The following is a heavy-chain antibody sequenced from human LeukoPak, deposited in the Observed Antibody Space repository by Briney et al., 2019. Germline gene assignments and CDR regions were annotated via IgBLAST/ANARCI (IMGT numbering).Heavy chain of an antibody. V-gene: IGHV4-34*01. J-gene: IGHJ4*02. CDR2: INHSGST. CDR3: ARNDYVWGSYYRFGY. CDR1: GGSFSGYY. Sequence: PSETLSLTCGVYGGSFSGYYWSWIRQPPGKGLEWIGEINHSGSTNYNPSLKSRVTISVDTSKNQFSLKLSSVTAADTAVYYCARNDYVWGSYYRFGYWGQGTLVTVSS. D-gene: IGHD3-16*01.